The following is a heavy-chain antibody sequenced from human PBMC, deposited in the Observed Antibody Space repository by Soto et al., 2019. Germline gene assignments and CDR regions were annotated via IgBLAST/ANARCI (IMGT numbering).Heavy chain of an antibody. D-gene: IGHD1-1*01. V-gene: IGHV4-31*03. CDR2: IYYRGST. CDR1: GGSISSDIHY. CDR3: ARDSWNVPAFDI. J-gene: IGHJ3*02. Sequence: VQLRESGPGLVKPSQTLSLTCTVSGGSISSDIHYWTWIRQHPGKGLEWIGYIYYRGSTYYNPSLKSRLTMSVDTSKNQFSLKLSSVTAADTAMYYCARDSWNVPAFDIWGQGTAVTVSS.